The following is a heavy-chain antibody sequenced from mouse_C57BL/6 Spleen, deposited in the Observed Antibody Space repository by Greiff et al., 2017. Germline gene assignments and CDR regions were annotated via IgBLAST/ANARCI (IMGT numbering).Heavy chain of an antibody. CDR3: ASLITTVVADWYFDV. J-gene: IGHJ1*03. D-gene: IGHD1-1*01. Sequence: EVQLQQSGPELVKPGASVKISCKASGYTFTDYYMNWVKQSHGKSLEWIGDINPNNGGTSYNQKFKGKATLTVDESSSTAYMELRSLTSEDSAVYYCASLITTVVADWYFDVWGTGTTVTVSS. CDR1: GYTFTDYY. CDR2: INPNNGGT. V-gene: IGHV1-26*01.